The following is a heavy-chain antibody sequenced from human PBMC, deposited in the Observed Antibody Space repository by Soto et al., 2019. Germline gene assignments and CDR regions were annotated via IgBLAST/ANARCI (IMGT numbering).Heavy chain of an antibody. J-gene: IGHJ4*02. CDR2: ISAYNGNT. D-gene: IGHD5-18*01. CDR3: ARFHRTRGYSYGLDY. V-gene: IGHV1-18*01. Sequence: ASVKVSCKASGYTFTSYGISWVRQAPGQGLEWMGWISAYNGNTNYAQKLQGRVTMTTDTSTSTAYMELRSLRSDDTAVYYCARFHRTRGYSYGLDYWGQGTRVTVSS. CDR1: GYTFTSYG.